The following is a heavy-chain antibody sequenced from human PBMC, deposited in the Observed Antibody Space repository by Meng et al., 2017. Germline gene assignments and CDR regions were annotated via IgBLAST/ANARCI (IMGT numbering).Heavy chain of an antibody. V-gene: IGHV3-30*04. Sequence: GESLKISCAASGFTFSSYAMHWVRQAPGKGLEWVAVISYDGSNKYYADSVKGRFTISRDNSKNTLYLQMNSLRSEDTAVYYCARAGTYYYDSSGYYTLDYWGQGTLVTVSS. J-gene: IGHJ4*02. CDR3: ARAGTYYYDSSGYYTLDY. D-gene: IGHD3-22*01. CDR2: ISYDGSNK. CDR1: GFTFSSYA.